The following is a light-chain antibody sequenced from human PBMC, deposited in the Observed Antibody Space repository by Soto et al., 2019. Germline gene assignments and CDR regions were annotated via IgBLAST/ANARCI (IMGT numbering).Light chain of an antibody. CDR3: QYSGSASGWT. V-gene: IGKV3-20*01. J-gene: IGKJ1*01. CDR1: QAIRND. Sequence: TQSPSSLSASVGDRVTITCRASQAIRNDVGWYQQKPGQAPRLLIYGASGRATGIPDRFSGSGSGTDFTLTISRLEPEDFAVYYCQYSGSASGWTFGRGTKVEIK. CDR2: GAS.